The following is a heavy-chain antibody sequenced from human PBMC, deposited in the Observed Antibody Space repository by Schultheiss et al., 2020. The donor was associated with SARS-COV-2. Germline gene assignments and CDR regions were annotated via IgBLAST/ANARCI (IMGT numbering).Heavy chain of an antibody. CDR3: ARGDSSGYSEYFQH. Sequence: GGSLRLSCAASGFTFSSYAMSWVRQAPGKGLEWVSAISGSGGSTYYADSVKGRFTISRDNAKNSLYLQMNSLRAEDTAVYYCARGDSSGYSEYFQHWGQGTLVTVSS. D-gene: IGHD3-22*01. J-gene: IGHJ1*01. CDR2: ISGSGGST. V-gene: IGHV3-23*01. CDR1: GFTFSSYA.